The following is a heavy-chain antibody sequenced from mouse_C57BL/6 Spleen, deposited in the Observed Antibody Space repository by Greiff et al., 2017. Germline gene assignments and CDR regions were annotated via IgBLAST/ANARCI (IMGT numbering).Heavy chain of an antibody. Sequence: QVQLKQPGAELVKPGASVKVSCKASGYTFTSYWMHWVKQRPGQGLEWIGRIHPSDSDTNYNQKFKGKAKLTVDKSSSTAYMQLSSLTSEDSAVYYCAMGDYYYGSSYGAMDYWGQGTSVTVSS. CDR3: AMGDYYYGSSYGAMDY. D-gene: IGHD1-1*01. CDR2: IHPSDSDT. J-gene: IGHJ4*01. CDR1: GYTFTSYW. V-gene: IGHV1-74*01.